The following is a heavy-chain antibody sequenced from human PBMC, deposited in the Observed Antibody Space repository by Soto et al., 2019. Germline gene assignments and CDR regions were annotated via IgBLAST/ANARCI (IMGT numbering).Heavy chain of an antibody. V-gene: IGHV1-8*01. CDR2: MNPNSGNT. CDR1: GYTFTSYD. CDR3: AGLGEMATINSGTWFDP. D-gene: IGHD5-12*01. J-gene: IGHJ5*02. Sequence: ASVKVSCKASGYTFTSYDINWVRQATGQGLEWMGWMNPNSGNTGYAQKFQGRVTMTRNTSISTAYMELSSLRSEDTAVYYCAGLGEMATINSGTWFDPWGQGTLVTVSS.